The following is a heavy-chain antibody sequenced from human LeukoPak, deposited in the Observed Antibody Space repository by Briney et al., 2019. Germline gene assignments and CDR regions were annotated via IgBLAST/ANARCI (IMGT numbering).Heavy chain of an antibody. Sequence: SETLSLTCAVSGGSISSDTWWSWVRQPPGKGLEWIGEINHSGSTNYNPSLKSRVTISVDTSKNQFSLKLSSVTAADTAVYYCATCRGSYRCYFDYWGQGTLVTVSS. J-gene: IGHJ4*02. CDR3: ATCRGSYRCYFDY. CDR1: GGSISSDTW. V-gene: IGHV4-4*02. D-gene: IGHD1-26*01. CDR2: INHSGST.